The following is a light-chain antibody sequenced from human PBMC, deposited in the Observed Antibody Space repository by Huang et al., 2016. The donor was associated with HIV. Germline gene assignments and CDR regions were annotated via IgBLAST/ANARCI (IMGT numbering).Light chain of an antibody. CDR2: KAS. CDR1: QSIGTW. CDR3: QQYNSYSGK. J-gene: IGKJ1*01. V-gene: IGKV1-5*03. Sequence: DIQMTQSPSALSASVGDRVTITCRASQSIGTWLAWYQQKPGKPPKLLIYKASTLQGGVPSRFGGGGSRTEFTLTISSLQPDDFATYFCQQYNSYSGKFGQGTKVE.